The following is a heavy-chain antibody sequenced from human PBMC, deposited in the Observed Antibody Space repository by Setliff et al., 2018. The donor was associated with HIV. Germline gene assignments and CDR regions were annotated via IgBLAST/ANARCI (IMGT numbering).Heavy chain of an antibody. CDR2: IYSDGNT. J-gene: IGHJ4*02. D-gene: IGHD1-1*01. Sequence: GGSLRLSCAGSGFTVSSSYMTWVRQAPGKGLEWVSVIYSDGNTFYADSVKGRFSISRDNSKNTLSLQMNSLRSEDTALYYCIRVKRDLPYNPQFDYWGQGTLVTVSS. CDR1: GFTVSSSY. V-gene: IGHV3-66*02. CDR3: IRVKRDLPYNPQFDY.